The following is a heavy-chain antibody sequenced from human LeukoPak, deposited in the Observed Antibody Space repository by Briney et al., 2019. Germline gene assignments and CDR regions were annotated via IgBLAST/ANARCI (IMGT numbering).Heavy chain of an antibody. CDR1: GITLSNYG. CDR2: LSGSGGGT. J-gene: IGHJ4*02. D-gene: IGHD5-24*01. Sequence: GGSLRLSCAVSGITLSNYGMSWVRQAPGKGLEWVAGLSGSGGGTNYADSVQGRFTISRDNPKNTLYLQMNSLRAEDTAVYYCARLRDGHFDYWGQGTLVSVSS. CDR3: ARLRDGHFDY. V-gene: IGHV3-23*01.